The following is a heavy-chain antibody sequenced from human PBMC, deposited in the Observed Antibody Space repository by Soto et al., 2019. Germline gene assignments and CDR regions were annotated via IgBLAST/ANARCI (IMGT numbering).Heavy chain of an antibody. Sequence: QVQLVQSGAEVKKPGSSVKVSCKASGGTFSSSTISWVRQAPGQGLEWMGRIIPILGLADYAQHFQGRVTMTADTSTSTAYTDLSCLTSDDTAVYYCARTIGGLQTSWFDPWGQGTLVTVSS. CDR3: ARTIGGLQTSWFDP. CDR1: GGTFSSST. J-gene: IGHJ5*02. V-gene: IGHV1-69*02. CDR2: IIPILGLA. D-gene: IGHD2-15*01.